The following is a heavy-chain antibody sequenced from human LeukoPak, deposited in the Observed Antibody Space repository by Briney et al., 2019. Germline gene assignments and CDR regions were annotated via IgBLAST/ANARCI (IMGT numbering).Heavy chain of an antibody. V-gene: IGHV3-11*06. CDR2: ISSSSSYT. CDR3: ARDCGGSCFTPDFDY. CDR1: GFTFSDYY. Sequence: PGGSLRLSCAASGFTFSDYYMSWIRQAPGKGLEWVSYISSSSSYTNYADSVKGRFTSSRDNAKNSLYLQMNSLRAEDTAVYYCARDCGGSCFTPDFDYWGQGTLVTVSS. D-gene: IGHD2-15*01. J-gene: IGHJ4*02.